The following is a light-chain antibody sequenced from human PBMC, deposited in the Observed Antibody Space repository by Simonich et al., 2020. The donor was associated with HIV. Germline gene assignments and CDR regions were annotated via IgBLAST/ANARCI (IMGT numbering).Light chain of an antibody. Sequence: EIVMTQSPATLSVSPGERATLSCRASQSVSSNLAWYQQKPGQSHRLLIYDASNRATGIPARFSGSGSGTDFTLTISSLEPEDFAVYYCQQRSNWRGTFGPGTKVDIK. CDR3: QQRSNWRGT. V-gene: IGKV3-11*01. CDR1: QSVSSN. CDR2: DAS. J-gene: IGKJ3*01.